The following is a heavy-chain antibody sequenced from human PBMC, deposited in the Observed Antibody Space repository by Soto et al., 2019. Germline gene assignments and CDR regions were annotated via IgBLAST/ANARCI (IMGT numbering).Heavy chain of an antibody. CDR2: ISSSSSTI. CDR3: ARPRITMVRRVINYYGMDV. V-gene: IGHV3-48*02. D-gene: IGHD3-10*01. J-gene: IGHJ6*02. CDR1: GFTFSSYS. Sequence: RGVLRLSCAASGFTFSSYSMNWVRQAPGKGLEWVSYISSSSSTIYYADSVKGRFTISRDNAKNSLYLQMNSLRDEDTAVYYCARPRITMVRRVINYYGMDVWGQGTTVTVSS.